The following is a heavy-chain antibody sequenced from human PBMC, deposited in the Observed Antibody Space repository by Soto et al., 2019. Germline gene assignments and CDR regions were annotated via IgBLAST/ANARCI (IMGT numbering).Heavy chain of an antibody. CDR1: GGSISSSHG. CDR2: IYYGGST. V-gene: IGHV4-4*02. CDR3: ARHYYDSSGYDYASGFDI. Sequence: SETQSLTCTVSGGSISSSHGWSWVRQPPGKGLEWIGEIYYGGSTNYDPSLKSRVTISVDKSKNQFSLKLSSVTAADTAVYFCARHYYDSSGYDYASGFDIWGQGTMVTVSS. J-gene: IGHJ3*02. D-gene: IGHD3-22*01.